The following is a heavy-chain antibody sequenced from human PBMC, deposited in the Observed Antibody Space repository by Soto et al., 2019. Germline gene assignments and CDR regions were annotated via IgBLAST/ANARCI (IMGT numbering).Heavy chain of an antibody. CDR1: GFTFSSYA. CDR2: ISSNGGST. V-gene: IGHV3-23*01. Sequence: EVPLLESGGGLVQPGGSLRLSCAASGFTFSSYAMSWVRQAPGKGLEWVSAISSNGGSTFYADSVKGRFTISRDNSKNTLYLQMNSLRAEDTAVYYCAKPSYNSGWHYVNWGQGTLVTVSS. D-gene: IGHD6-19*01. CDR3: AKPSYNSGWHYVN. J-gene: IGHJ4*02.